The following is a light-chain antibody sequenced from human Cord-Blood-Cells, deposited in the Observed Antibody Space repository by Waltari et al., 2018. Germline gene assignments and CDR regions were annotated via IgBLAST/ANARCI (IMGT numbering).Light chain of an antibody. CDR2: GAS. Sequence: EIVLTQSRGTLSLSPGERATLSCRASQSVSISYLAWYQQKPGQAPRLLIYGASSRATGIPDRFSGSGSGTDFTLTISRLEPEDFAVYYCQQYGSSPLTFGGGTKVEIK. CDR1: QSVSISY. V-gene: IGKV3-20*01. J-gene: IGKJ4*01. CDR3: QQYGSSPLT.